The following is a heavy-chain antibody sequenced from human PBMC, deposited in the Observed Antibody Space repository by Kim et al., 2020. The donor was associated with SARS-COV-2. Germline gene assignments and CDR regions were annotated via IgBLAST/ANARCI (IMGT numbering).Heavy chain of an antibody. CDR1: GFTFSDYA. Sequence: GGSLRLSCAASGFTFSDYAISWVRQAPGKGLEWVAGISSTGGVTYYGDSMRGRFGVSRDNSGNTVFLQMNSLTVADTAAYFCAKGVWKSTGTYFYGLDV. CDR2: ISSTGGVT. V-gene: IGHV3-23*01. J-gene: IGHJ6*01. D-gene: IGHD1-1*01. CDR3: AKGVWKSTGTYFYGLDV.